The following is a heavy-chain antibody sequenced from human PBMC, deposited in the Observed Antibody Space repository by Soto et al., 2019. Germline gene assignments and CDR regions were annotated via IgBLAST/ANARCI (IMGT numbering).Heavy chain of an antibody. CDR2: MWSEGGNK. Sequence: QVQLVESGGVVVQPGRSLRLSCAASGFTFSSYGMHWVRQAPGKGLEWVAVMWSEGGNKHYADSVKGRFTISRDNSKNTLYLQMNSLRAEDTAVYYCARDPPDDSSGYFSLDYWGQGTLVTGSS. D-gene: IGHD3-22*01. CDR3: ARDPPDDSSGYFSLDY. V-gene: IGHV3-33*01. J-gene: IGHJ4*02. CDR1: GFTFSSYG.